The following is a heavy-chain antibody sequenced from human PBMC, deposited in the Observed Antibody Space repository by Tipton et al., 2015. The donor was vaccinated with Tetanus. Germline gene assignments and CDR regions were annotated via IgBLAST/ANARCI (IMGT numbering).Heavy chain of an antibody. CDR2: VSSTSSYI. D-gene: IGHD6-25*01. J-gene: IGHJ4*02. V-gene: IGHV3-21*06. CDR3: ASGSALDY. CDR1: GFSFSTSW. Sequence: SLRLSCAASGFSFSTSWMSWLRQAPGKGLEWVASVSSTSSYIYYADSLKGRFTISRDNAKNSLYLQMDNLRAEDTAVYFCASGSALDYWGQGTLVTVSS.